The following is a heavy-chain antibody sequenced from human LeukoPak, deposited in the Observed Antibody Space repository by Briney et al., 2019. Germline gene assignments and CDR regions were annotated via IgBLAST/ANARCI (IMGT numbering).Heavy chain of an antibody. V-gene: IGHV4-4*07. CDR1: GGSISSYY. CDR2: IYTSGST. Sequence: SETLSLTCTVSGGSISSYYWSWIRQPAGKGLEWIGRIYTSGSTNYNPSLKSRVTMSVDTSKNQFSLKLSSVTAADTAVYYCAREKTYYDFWSGYPQPSPYYYGMDVWGQGTTVTVSS. D-gene: IGHD3-3*01. CDR3: AREKTYYDFWSGYPQPSPYYYGMDV. J-gene: IGHJ6*02.